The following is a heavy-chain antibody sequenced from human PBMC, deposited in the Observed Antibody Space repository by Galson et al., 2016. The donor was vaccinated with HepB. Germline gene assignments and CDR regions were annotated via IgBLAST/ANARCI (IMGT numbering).Heavy chain of an antibody. CDR1: GFTFSRYA. Sequence: SLRLSCAASGFTFSRYAMSWVRQAPGKGLEWVAVISGSGDRRYYADSVKGRFIISRDNSKNTVYLRMNSLRVEDTAVYYCAKDLDIVLVPSVIDYWGQGTLVTVSS. CDR2: ISGSGDRR. CDR3: AKDLDIVLVPSVIDY. J-gene: IGHJ4*02. D-gene: IGHD2-2*01. V-gene: IGHV3-23*01.